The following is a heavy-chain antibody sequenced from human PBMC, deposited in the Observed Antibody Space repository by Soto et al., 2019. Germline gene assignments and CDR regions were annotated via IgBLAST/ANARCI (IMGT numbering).Heavy chain of an antibody. Sequence: LRLSCAASGFSVSSNYMSWVRQAPGKGLEWVSVIYTGGSTYYGDSVKGRFTISRDNSKNTVYLQMNSLRAEDTAVYYCASAHSSFMDVWGKGTTVTVSS. CDR1: GFSVSSNY. D-gene: IGHD6-19*01. J-gene: IGHJ6*03. CDR3: ASAHSSFMDV. V-gene: IGHV3-66*01. CDR2: IYTGGST.